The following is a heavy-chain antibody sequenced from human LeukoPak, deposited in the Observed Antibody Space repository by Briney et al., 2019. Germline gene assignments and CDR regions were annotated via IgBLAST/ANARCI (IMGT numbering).Heavy chain of an antibody. CDR3: VRGYDFWYEF. V-gene: IGHV1-8*01. CDR1: GYTFTSYD. Sequence: ASVKVSCKTSGYTFTSYDINWVRQATGQGLEWMGWMNPNSGNTGYAQKFRGGITMTRTTSISTAYMELSGLRSEDTAVYYCVRGYDFWYEFWGQGTLVTVSS. J-gene: IGHJ4*02. CDR2: MNPNSGNT. D-gene: IGHD3-3*01.